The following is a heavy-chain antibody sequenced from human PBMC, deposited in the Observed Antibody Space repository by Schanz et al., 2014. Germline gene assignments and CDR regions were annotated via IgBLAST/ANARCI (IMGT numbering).Heavy chain of an antibody. J-gene: IGHJ4*02. D-gene: IGHD6-19*01. CDR1: GFSFSTYG. CDR3: VRDKKGFVAVAGRAPFDY. CDR2: ISSSSMYI. Sequence: VQLVESGGDLVKPGGSLRLSCEASGFSFSTYGMTWVRQAPGKGLEWVSSISSSSMYIYQADSMRGRFTISRDNAKNSLYLQVNNLSAEDTAVYYCVRDKKGFVAVAGRAPFDYWGQGTLVTVSS. V-gene: IGHV3-21*01.